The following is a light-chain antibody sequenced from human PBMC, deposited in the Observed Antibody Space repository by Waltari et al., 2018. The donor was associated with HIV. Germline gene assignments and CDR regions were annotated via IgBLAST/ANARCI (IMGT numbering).Light chain of an antibody. CDR1: SSNIGADYD. CDR2: GNK. Sequence: QRVTISCTGGSSNIGADYDVHWYQQIPGTAPKLLISGNKNRPSGVPDRFPASKSGTAASLAITGLQAEDEADYFCQSYDRSLSASVVFGGGTKLTVL. V-gene: IGLV1-40*01. CDR3: QSYDRSLSASVV. J-gene: IGLJ2*01.